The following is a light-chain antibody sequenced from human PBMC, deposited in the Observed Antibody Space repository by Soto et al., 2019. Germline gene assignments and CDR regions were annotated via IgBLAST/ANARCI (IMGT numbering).Light chain of an antibody. CDR1: QSVANY. CDR2: GAS. Sequence: EIVLTQSPATLSLSPGERATLSCRASQSVANYLAWYQQKPGQAPRLLIYGASNRATGIPARFSGSGSGTDFTLTISSLEPEDFAVYYCQQRSDWPPYTVGQGTKVDIK. J-gene: IGKJ2*01. V-gene: IGKV3-11*01. CDR3: QQRSDWPPYT.